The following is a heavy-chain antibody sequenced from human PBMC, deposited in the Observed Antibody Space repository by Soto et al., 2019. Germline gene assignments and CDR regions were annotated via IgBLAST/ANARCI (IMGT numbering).Heavy chain of an antibody. J-gene: IGHJ5*02. CDR2: LYYSGNT. Sequence: ETLSLTCTVSGGSISRSSYSWAWIRQPPGKGLEWIGTLYYSGNTYYNPSLKSRVTISVDTSKNQFSLKLSSVTAADTAVYYCATRQGGSYNWFDPWGQGTLVTVSS. CDR3: ATRQGGSYNWFDP. D-gene: IGHD2-15*01. CDR1: GGSISRSSYS. V-gene: IGHV4-39*01.